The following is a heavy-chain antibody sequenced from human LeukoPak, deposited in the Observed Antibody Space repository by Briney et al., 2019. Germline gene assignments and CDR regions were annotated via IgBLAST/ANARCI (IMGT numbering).Heavy chain of an antibody. CDR1: GGSISSPNYC. CDR3: ARLKRSRYNWNDVHNWFDP. J-gene: IGHJ5*02. CDR2: IYYTGST. D-gene: IGHD1-1*01. Sequence: PSETLSLTCTVSGGSISSPNYCWGWVRQPPGKGLEWIGSIYYTGSTYYSPSLKSRVTISVDTSKNQFSLRLSSVTAADTAVFYCARLKRSRYNWNDVHNWFDPWGQGTLVTVSS. V-gene: IGHV4-39*01.